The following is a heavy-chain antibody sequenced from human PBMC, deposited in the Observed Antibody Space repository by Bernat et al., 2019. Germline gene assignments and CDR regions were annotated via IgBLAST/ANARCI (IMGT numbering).Heavy chain of an antibody. CDR2: IRSKAYGGTR. J-gene: IGHJ4*02. Sequence: EVQLVESGGGLVQPGRSLRLSCTAPGFTFGDYAMSWFRQAPGKGLVWVGFIRSKAYGGTRESAASVKDRFTISRDDSNSISYLRMHGPRTENTAVDYCNRHYCSGGSCYSVYYFDYWGQGTLVNVSS. CDR3: NRHYCSGGSCYSVYYFDY. D-gene: IGHD2-15*01. CDR1: GFTFGDYA. V-gene: IGHV3-49*03.